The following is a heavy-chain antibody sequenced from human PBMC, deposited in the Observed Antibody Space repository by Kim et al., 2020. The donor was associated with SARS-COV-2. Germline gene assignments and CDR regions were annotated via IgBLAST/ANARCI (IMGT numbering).Heavy chain of an antibody. CDR2: ISYDGSKK. J-gene: IGHJ4*02. CDR3: ADLSGAGVTKLK. D-gene: IGHD4-17*01. V-gene: IGHV3-30*03. CDR1: GFTFSSYG. Sequence: GGSLRLSCAASGFTFSSYGMHWVRQAPGKGLEWVAVISYDGSKKYYADSVKGRFTISRDNSKNTLYLQMNSLRAEDTAVYYCADLSGAGVTKLKWGQGTLVTVSS.